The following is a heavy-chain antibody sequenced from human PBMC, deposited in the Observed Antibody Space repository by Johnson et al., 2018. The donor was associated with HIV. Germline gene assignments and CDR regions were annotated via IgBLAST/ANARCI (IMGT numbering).Heavy chain of an antibody. V-gene: IGHV3-7*04. D-gene: IGHD7-27*01. Sequence: SSYWMSWVRQAPGKGLEWVANIKQAGSEEYYVDSVKGRFTISRDNAKNSLYLQMNSLRAEDTAVYYCAREGAGEPPIWGQGTMVTVSS. CDR1: SSYW. CDR2: IKQAGSEE. CDR3: AREGAGEPPI. J-gene: IGHJ3*02.